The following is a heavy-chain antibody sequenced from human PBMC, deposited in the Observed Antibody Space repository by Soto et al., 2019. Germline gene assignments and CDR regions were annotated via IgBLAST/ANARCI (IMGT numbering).Heavy chain of an antibody. Sequence: QVQLVQSGAEVKKPGASVKVSCKASGYTFTSYGISWVRQAPGQGLEWMGWSSAYNGNTNYAQKRQGRGTMPTDTSTSPDYMELRSLRSDDTAVYYCARGLWFGDEGNALGIWGQGTMVTVSS. J-gene: IGHJ3*02. CDR2: SSAYNGNT. CDR1: GYTFTSYG. V-gene: IGHV1-18*01. CDR3: ARGLWFGDEGNALGI. D-gene: IGHD3-10*01.